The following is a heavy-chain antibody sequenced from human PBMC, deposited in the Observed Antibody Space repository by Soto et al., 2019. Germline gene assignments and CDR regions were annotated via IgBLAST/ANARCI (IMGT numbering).Heavy chain of an antibody. CDR2: IYYSGST. Sequence: QVQLQESGPGLVKPSETLSLTCTVSGGSISSYYWSWIRQPPGKGLEWIGYIYYSGSTNYNPSLKSRVNISVDTSKNQFSLKLSSVTAADTAVYYCARLYCSGGSCLFAYWGQGTLVTVSS. CDR3: ARLYCSGGSCLFAY. CDR1: GGSISSYY. V-gene: IGHV4-59*08. J-gene: IGHJ4*02. D-gene: IGHD2-15*01.